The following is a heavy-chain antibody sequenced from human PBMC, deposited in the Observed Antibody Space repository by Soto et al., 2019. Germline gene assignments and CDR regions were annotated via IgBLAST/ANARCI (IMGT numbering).Heavy chain of an antibody. J-gene: IGHJ6*02. D-gene: IGHD6-19*01. Sequence: GGSLRLSCAASGFSVSNKYMTWVRQAPGKGLEWVSTIYARGDTYYAGSVKGRFTISRDNSDNTLYLQMNNLRGEDTAVYYCARDGGSGTAVAGIQYSGMDVWGQGTTVTVSS. CDR1: GFSVSNKY. V-gene: IGHV3-53*01. CDR3: ARDGGSGTAVAGIQYSGMDV. CDR2: IYARGDT.